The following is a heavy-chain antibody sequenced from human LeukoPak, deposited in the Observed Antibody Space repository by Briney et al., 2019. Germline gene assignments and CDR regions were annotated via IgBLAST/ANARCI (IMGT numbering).Heavy chain of an antibody. CDR3: AKGSGYGTDFDY. CDR1: GFTFSTYV. J-gene: IGHJ4*02. V-gene: IGHV3-23*01. Sequence: GGSLRLSCAASGFTFSTYVMSWVRQAPGKGLEWASGISGSGDNTYYADSVKGRFTISRDNSKNTLYLQMNSLRAEDTAVYYCAKGSGYGTDFDYWGQGTLVSVSS. CDR2: ISGSGDNT. D-gene: IGHD5-12*01.